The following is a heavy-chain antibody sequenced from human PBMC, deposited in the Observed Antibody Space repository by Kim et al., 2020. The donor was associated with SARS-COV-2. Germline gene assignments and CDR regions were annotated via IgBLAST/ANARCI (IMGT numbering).Heavy chain of an antibody. V-gene: IGHV4-34*01. D-gene: IGHD3-16*01. J-gene: IGHJ4*02. CDR1: GGSFSGYY. Sequence: SETLSLTCAVYGGSFSGYYWSWIRQPPGKGLEWIGEINHSGSTNYNPSLKSRVTISVDTSKNQFSLKLSSVTAADTAVYYCARSKVMITFGGARMYYFDYWGQGTLVTVSS. CDR2: INHSGST. CDR3: ARSKVMITFGGARMYYFDY.